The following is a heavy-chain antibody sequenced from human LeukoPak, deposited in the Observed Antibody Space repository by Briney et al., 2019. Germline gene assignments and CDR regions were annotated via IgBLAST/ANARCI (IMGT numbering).Heavy chain of an antibody. D-gene: IGHD5-18*01. J-gene: IGHJ4*02. Sequence: ASVKVSCKASGGTFSSYAISWVRQAPGQGLEWMGWINPNSGGTNYAQKFQGRVTMTRDTSISTAYMELSRLRSDDTAVYYCASSYGFVYWGQGTLVTVSS. V-gene: IGHV1-2*02. CDR1: GGTFSSYA. CDR3: ASSYGFVY. CDR2: INPNSGGT.